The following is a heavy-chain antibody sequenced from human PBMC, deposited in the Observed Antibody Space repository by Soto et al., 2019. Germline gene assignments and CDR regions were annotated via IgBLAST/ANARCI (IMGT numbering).Heavy chain of an antibody. V-gene: IGHV4-30-4*01. CDR1: GGSISSGDYY. D-gene: IGHD3-22*01. J-gene: IGHJ4*02. Sequence: QVQLQESGPGLVKPSQTLSLTCTVSGGSISSGDYYWSWIRQPPGKGLEWIGYIYYRGSTYYNPSLKRRVTISVDSCKNKFALKLRAVTAADTAVYYCARGPYYYDSSGYLIYYFDYWGQGNLVTVSS. CDR2: IYYRGST. CDR3: ARGPYYYDSSGYLIYYFDY.